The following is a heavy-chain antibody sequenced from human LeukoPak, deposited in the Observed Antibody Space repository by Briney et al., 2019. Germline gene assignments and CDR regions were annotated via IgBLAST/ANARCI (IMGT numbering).Heavy chain of an antibody. CDR2: INQDRSEK. V-gene: IGHV3-7*01. D-gene: IGHD3-16*01. Sequence: GGSLRLSCGASGFTFDDYWMSWVRQAPGQGLEWVANINQDRSEKYYLDSARGRFTISRDNARNSLYLQVNSLRAEDTAVYYCARETSSDYGDYVDYWGQGTLVTVSS. CDR1: GFTFDDYW. J-gene: IGHJ4*02. CDR3: ARETSSDYGDYVDY.